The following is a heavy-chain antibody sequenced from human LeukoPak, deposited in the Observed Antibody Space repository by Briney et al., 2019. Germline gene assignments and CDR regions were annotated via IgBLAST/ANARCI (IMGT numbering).Heavy chain of an antibody. V-gene: IGHV4-38-2*01. D-gene: IGHD2-2*01. CDR1: GYSISSGYY. J-gene: IGHJ3*02. Sequence: SETLSLTCAVSGYSISSGYYWGWIRQPPGKGLEWIGSIYHSGSTYYNPSLKSRVTISVDTSKNQFSLKLSSVTAADTAVYYCATPYCSGISCLDVFNMWGQGTRVTVSS. CDR2: IYHSGST. CDR3: ATPYCSGISCLDVFNM.